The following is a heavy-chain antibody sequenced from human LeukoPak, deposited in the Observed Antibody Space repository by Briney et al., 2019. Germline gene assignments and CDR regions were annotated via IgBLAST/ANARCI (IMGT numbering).Heavy chain of an antibody. CDR3: ARENYDILTGLYSGFDY. CDR2: INPNSGGT. J-gene: IGHJ4*02. V-gene: IGHV1-2*02. Sequence: ASVKVSCKASGYTFTGYYMHWVRQVPGQGLEWMGCINPNSGGTNYAQKFQGRVTMTRDTSISTAYMELSRLRSDDTAVYYCARENYDILTGLYSGFDYWGQGTLVTVSS. D-gene: IGHD3-9*01. CDR1: GYTFTGYY.